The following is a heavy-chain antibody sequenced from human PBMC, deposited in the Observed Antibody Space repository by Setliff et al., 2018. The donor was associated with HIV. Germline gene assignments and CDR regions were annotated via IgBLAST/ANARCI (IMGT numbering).Heavy chain of an antibody. CDR1: GFTFSSYW. CDR3: ALAGRAVYY. V-gene: IGHV3-74*01. J-gene: IGHJ4*02. D-gene: IGHD6-19*01. Sequence: GESLTISCAASGFTFSSYWMHWVRQAPGKGLVWVSRINSDGSSTSYADSVKGRFTISRDNAKNTLYLQMNSLRAEDTAVYYCALAGRAVYYWGQGTLVTVSS. CDR2: INSDGSST.